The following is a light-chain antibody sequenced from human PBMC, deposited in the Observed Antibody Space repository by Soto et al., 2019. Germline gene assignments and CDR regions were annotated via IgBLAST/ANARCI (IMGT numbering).Light chain of an antibody. V-gene: IGLV2-23*01. CDR3: CSYAGRSTYV. CDR1: SSDVGSYNL. J-gene: IGLJ1*01. CDR2: EGS. Sequence: ALTQPASVSGSPGQSITISCTGTSSDVGSYNLVSWYQQHPGKAPKLMVYEGSKRPSGVSNRFSGSKSGNTASLTISGLQAEDEADYYCCSYAGRSTYVFGTGTKVTVL.